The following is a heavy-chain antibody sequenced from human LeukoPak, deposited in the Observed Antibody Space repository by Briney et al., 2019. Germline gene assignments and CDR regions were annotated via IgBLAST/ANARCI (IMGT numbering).Heavy chain of an antibody. Sequence: GGSLRLSCAASGFTFSSYEMNWVRQAPGKGLEWVSYISSSGSTIYYADSVKGRFTISRDNSKNTLYLQMNSLRAEDTAVYYCARDRIAVAGTRYAFDIWGQGTMVTVSS. D-gene: IGHD6-19*01. CDR2: ISSSGSTI. CDR3: ARDRIAVAGTRYAFDI. CDR1: GFTFSSYE. V-gene: IGHV3-48*03. J-gene: IGHJ3*02.